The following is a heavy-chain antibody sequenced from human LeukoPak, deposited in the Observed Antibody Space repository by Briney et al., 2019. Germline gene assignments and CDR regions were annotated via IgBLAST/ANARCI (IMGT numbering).Heavy chain of an antibody. D-gene: IGHD4-23*01. CDR1: GFTFSSYA. Sequence: TGGSLRLSCAASGFTFSSYAMSWVRQAPGKGLDWVSAISGSGGNTYYADSVKGRFTISRDNSKNTLYLQMNSLRAEDTAVYYCAKDQYGGNPQYYFDYWGRGTLVTVSS. CDR3: AKDQYGGNPQYYFDY. CDR2: ISGSGGNT. V-gene: IGHV3-23*01. J-gene: IGHJ4*02.